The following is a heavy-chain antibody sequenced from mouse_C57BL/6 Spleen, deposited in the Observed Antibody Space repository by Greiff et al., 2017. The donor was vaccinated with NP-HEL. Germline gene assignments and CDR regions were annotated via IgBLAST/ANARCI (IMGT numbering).Heavy chain of an antibody. V-gene: IGHV5-17*01. J-gene: IGHJ2*01. CDR1: GFTFSDYG. Sequence: EVKLMESGGGLVKPGGSLKLSCAASGFTFSDYGMHWVRQAPEKGLEWVAYISSGSSTIYYADTVKGRFTISRDNAKNTLFLQMTSLRSEDTAMYYCARGDGYYRYFDCWGQGTTLTVSS. CDR3: ARGDGYYRYFDC. D-gene: IGHD2-3*01. CDR2: ISSGSSTI.